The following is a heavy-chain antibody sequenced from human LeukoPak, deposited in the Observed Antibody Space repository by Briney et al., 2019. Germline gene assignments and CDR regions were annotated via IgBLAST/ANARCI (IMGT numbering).Heavy chain of an antibody. V-gene: IGHV1-69*04. Sequence: SVKVSCEASGGTFSSYAISWVRQAPGQGLEWMGRIIPILGIANYAQKFQGRVTITADKSTSTAYMELSSLRSEDTAVYYCARPNYYDSSGYAFDYWGQGTLVTVSS. J-gene: IGHJ4*02. CDR2: IIPILGIA. CDR3: ARPNYYDSSGYAFDY. CDR1: GGTFSSYA. D-gene: IGHD3-22*01.